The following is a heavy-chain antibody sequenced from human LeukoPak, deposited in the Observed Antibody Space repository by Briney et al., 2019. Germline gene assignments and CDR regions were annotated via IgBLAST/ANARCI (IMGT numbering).Heavy chain of an antibody. V-gene: IGHV4-61*01. Sequence: PTETLSLTCTVSGGSVSSGSYYWSWLRQPPGKALEWIGFLYYSGSTNYNPSLKSRVTISVDTSKNQFSLKLSSVTAADTAVYYCARERVAGTIDYWGQGTLVTVSS. CDR1: GGSVSSGSYY. CDR3: ARERVAGTIDY. J-gene: IGHJ4*02. CDR2: LYYSGST. D-gene: IGHD6-19*01.